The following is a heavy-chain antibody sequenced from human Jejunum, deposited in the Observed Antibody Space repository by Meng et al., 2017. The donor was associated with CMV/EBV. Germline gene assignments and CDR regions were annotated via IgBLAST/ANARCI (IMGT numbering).Heavy chain of an antibody. J-gene: IGHJ4*02. CDR2: ISSSGDYT. V-gene: IGHV3-11*06. CDR3: TTVHYYAINY. D-gene: IGHD1-26*01. Sequence: QVQLVQSGAEVKKPGGSLRLSCAASGLTFSDQYMSWIRQAPGKGLELISYISSSGDYTNYADSVRGRFTVSRDNAKNSLYLQLNSLRAEDTALYYCTTVHYYAINYWGQGTLVTVSS. CDR1: GLTFSDQY.